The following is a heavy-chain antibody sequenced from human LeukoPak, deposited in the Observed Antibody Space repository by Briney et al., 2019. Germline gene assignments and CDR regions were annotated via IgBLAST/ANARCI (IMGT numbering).Heavy chain of an antibody. CDR3: ARTIGYCSGGSCYSPFDY. V-gene: IGHV4-34*01. CDR2: INHSGST. J-gene: IGHJ4*02. CDR1: GGPFSGYY. D-gene: IGHD2-15*01. Sequence: SETLSLTCAVYGGPFSGYYWSWIRQPPGKGLEWIGEINHSGSTNYNPSLKSRVTISVDTSKNQFSLKLSSVTAADTAVYYCARTIGYCSGGSCYSPFDYWGQGTLVTVSS.